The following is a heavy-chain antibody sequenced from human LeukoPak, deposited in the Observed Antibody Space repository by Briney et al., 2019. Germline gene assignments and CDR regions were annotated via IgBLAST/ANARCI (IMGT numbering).Heavy chain of an antibody. D-gene: IGHD6-13*01. J-gene: IGHJ4*02. CDR2: IYYSGST. CDR3: ARSSSIEAAGFEY. CDR1: GGSISSYY. Sequence: SETLSLTCTVSGGSISSYYWSWIRQPPGKGLEWIGYIYYSGSTNYNPSLKSRVTISVDTSKDQFSLKLSSVTAADTAVYYCARSSSIEAAGFEYWGQGTLVSVSS. V-gene: IGHV4-59*08.